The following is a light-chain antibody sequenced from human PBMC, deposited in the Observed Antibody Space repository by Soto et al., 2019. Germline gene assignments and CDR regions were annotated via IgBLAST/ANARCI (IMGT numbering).Light chain of an antibody. V-gene: IGLV2-8*01. CDR2: EVS. CDR1: SSDVGGYNY. CDR3: SSYAGSNNRVL. Sequence: QSALTQPPSASGSPGQSVTISCTGTSSDVGGYNYVSWYQQHPGKAPKLMIYEVSKRPSGVPDRFSGSKSGNTASLTVSGLQAEVEADYYCSSYAGSNNRVLFGGGTQLTVL. J-gene: IGLJ2*01.